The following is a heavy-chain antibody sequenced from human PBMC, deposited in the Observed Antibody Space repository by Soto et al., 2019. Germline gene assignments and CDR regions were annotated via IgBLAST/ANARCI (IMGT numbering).Heavy chain of an antibody. J-gene: IGHJ6*02. D-gene: IGHD4-17*01. CDR3: ARDGRATVVTPAYYYGMDV. CDR2: IIPIFGTA. Sequence: QVQLVQSGAEVKKPGSSVKVSCTASGGTFSSYAISWVRQAPGQGLEWMGGIIPIFGTANYAQKFQGRVTITADESTSTAYMELSSLRSEDTAVYYCARDGRATVVTPAYYYGMDVWGQGTTVTVSS. V-gene: IGHV1-69*01. CDR1: GGTFSSYA.